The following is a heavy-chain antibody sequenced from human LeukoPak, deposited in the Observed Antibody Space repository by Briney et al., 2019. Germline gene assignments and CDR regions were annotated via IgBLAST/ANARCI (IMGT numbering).Heavy chain of an antibody. V-gene: IGHV3-48*01. CDR1: GFTFSSYS. CDR3: AKGTGPYDYPTLEPDY. CDR2: ISSTGSTI. Sequence: GGSLRLSCAASGFTFSSYSMNWVRQAPGKGLEWVSYISSTGSTIYYADSVKGRFTISRDNARNSLYLQMNSLRAEDTAVYYCAKGTGPYDYPTLEPDYWGQGTLVTVSS. J-gene: IGHJ4*02. D-gene: IGHD4-11*01.